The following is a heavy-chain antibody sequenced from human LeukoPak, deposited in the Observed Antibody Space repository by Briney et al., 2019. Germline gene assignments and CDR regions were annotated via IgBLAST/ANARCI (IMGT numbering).Heavy chain of an antibody. J-gene: IGHJ4*02. CDR1: GGSISSYY. CDR3: ARIGYYYDSSGYLTDY. Sequence: SETLSLTCTVSGGSISSYYWSWIRQPPGKGLEWIGEINHSGSTNYNPSLKSRVTTSVDTSKNQFSLKLSSATAADTAVYYCARIGYYYDSSGYLTDYWGQGTLVTVSS. CDR2: INHSGST. D-gene: IGHD3-22*01. V-gene: IGHV4-34*01.